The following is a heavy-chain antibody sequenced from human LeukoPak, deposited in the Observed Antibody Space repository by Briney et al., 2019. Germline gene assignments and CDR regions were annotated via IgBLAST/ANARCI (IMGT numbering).Heavy chain of an antibody. CDR3: ARGDRYYYDSSGYLDY. V-gene: IGHV1-3*01. D-gene: IGHD3-22*01. J-gene: IGHJ4*02. CDR1: GYTFTSYA. CDR2: INAGNGNT. Sequence: ASVKASCKASGYTFTSYAMHWVRQAPGQRLEWMGWINAGNGNTKYSQKFQGRVTITRDTSASTAYMELSSLRSEDTAVYYCARGDRYYYDSSGYLDYWGQGTLVTVSS.